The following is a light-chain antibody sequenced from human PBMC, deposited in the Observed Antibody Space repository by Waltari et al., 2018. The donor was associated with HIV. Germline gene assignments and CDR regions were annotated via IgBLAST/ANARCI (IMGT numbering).Light chain of an antibody. CDR3: GTWDSSVSAGV. Sequence: QSVLTQPPSVSAAPGQRVTISCFGTTSHIGKNFVSWYQQLPETAPKRIIYDNNKRPAGIPDRFSGSKSGTSATLAITGLQSGDEADYYCGTWDSSVSAGVFGGGTKVTVL. J-gene: IGLJ3*02. V-gene: IGLV1-51*01. CDR2: DNN. CDR1: TSHIGKNF.